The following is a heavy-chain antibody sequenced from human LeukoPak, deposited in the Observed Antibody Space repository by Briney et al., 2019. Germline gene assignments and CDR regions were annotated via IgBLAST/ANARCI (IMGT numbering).Heavy chain of an antibody. CDR2: ISWNSGSI. CDR1: GFTFDDYA. Sequence: GGSLRLSCAASGFTFDDYAMHWVRQAPGKGLEWVSGISWNSGSIGYADSVKGRFTISRDNAKNSLYLQMNSLRAEDMALYYCAKGNYYGSGSVLSGMDVWGKGTTVTVSS. CDR3: AKGNYYGSGSVLSGMDV. V-gene: IGHV3-9*03. J-gene: IGHJ6*03. D-gene: IGHD3-10*01.